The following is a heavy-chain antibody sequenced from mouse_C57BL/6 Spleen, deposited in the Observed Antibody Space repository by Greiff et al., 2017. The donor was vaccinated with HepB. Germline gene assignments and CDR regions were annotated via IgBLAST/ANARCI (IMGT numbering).Heavy chain of an antibody. CDR3: ARHEGYYYGSSYVSYAMDY. CDR2: FYPGSGSI. V-gene: IGHV1-62-2*01. J-gene: IGHJ4*01. Sequence: VQVVESGAELVKPGASVKLSCKASGYTFTEYTIHWVKQRSGQGLEWIGWFYPGSGSIKYNEKFKDKATLTADKSSSTVYMELSRLTSEDSAVYFCARHEGYYYGSSYVSYAMDYWGQGTSVTVSS. CDR1: GYTFTEYT. D-gene: IGHD1-1*01.